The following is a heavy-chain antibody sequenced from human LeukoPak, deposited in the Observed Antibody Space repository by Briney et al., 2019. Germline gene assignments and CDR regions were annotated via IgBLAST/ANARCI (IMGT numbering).Heavy chain of an antibody. V-gene: IGHV1-2*02. D-gene: IGHD5/OR15-5a*01. CDR1: GYTFTSYY. CDR2: INPNSGDT. CDR3: VREYTVRRPDY. Sequence: GASVKVSCKASGYTFTSYYMHWVRQAPGQGLEWMGWINPNSGDTNSAQKFQGRVTTTRDTSISTAFMELSSLRSDDTAVYYCVREYTVRRPDYWGQGTLVTVSS. J-gene: IGHJ4*02.